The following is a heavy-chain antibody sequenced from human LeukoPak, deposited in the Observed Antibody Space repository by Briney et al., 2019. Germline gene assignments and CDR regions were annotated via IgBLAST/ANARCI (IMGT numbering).Heavy chain of an antibody. CDR2: IRSKAYGGTT. CDR1: GFTFGDYA. D-gene: IGHD3-22*01. CDR3: TSNYYYDSSGYLPLAFDI. J-gene: IGHJ3*02. Sequence: PGRSLILSCTASGFTFGDYAMSWFRQAPGKGLEWVGFIRSKAYGGTTEYAASVKGRFTISRDDSKSIAYLQMNSLKTEDTAVYYCTSNYYYDSSGYLPLAFDIWGQGTMVTVSS. V-gene: IGHV3-49*03.